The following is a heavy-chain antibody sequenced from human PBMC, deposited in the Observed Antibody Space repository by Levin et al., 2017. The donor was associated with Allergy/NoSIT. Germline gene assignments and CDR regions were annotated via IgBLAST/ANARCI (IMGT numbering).Heavy chain of an antibody. CDR1: GGSFSGYY. D-gene: IGHD6-13*01. CDR3: ARDVYSSSIHRVYYFDY. Sequence: PSETLSLTCAVYGGSFSGYYWSWIRQPPGKGLEWIGEINHSGSTNYNPSLKSRVTISVDTSKNQFSLKLSSVTAADTAVYYCARDVYSSSIHRVYYFDYWGQGTLVTVSS. V-gene: IGHV4-34*01. J-gene: IGHJ4*02. CDR2: INHSGST.